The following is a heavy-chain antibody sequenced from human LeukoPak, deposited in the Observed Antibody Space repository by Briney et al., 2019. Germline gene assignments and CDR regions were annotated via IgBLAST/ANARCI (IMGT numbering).Heavy chain of an antibody. D-gene: IGHD3-10*01. CDR3: ATSMVRGSYYMRDAFDI. V-gene: IGHV4-59*12. CDR1: GGSISSYY. J-gene: IGHJ3*02. Sequence: SETLSLTCTVSGGSISSYYWSWIRQPPGKGLEWIGEIYHSGSTNYNPSLKSRVTISVDKSKNQFSLKLSSVTAADTAVYYCATSMVRGSYYMRDAFDIWGQGTMVTVSS. CDR2: IYHSGST.